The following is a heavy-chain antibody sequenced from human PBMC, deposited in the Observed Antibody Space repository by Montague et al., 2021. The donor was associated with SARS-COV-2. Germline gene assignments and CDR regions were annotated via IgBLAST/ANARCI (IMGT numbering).Heavy chain of an antibody. CDR1: GGSISSYY. V-gene: IGHV4-59*01. CDR2: INYSGST. CDR3: AREVRYYYDSSGPGSFDT. J-gene: IGHJ5*02. D-gene: IGHD3-22*01. Sequence: SETLSLTCTVSGGSISSYYWSWIRQPPGKGLEWIGYINYSGSTNYNPSLKSRVTISVDTSKNQFSLKLSSVTAADTAVYYCAREVRYYYDSSGPGSFDTWGQGTMVTVSS.